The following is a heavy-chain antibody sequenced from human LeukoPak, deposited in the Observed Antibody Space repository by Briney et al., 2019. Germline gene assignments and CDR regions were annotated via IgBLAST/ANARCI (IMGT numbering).Heavy chain of an antibody. CDR3: TRHPGGNAAHRFDY. Sequence: SETLSLTCTVSGGSIRDYYWSWLRQPPGKGLEWIGYVYYSGDTYYNPSLESRVTISVDTSKNQFSLSLRSVTAAETAVYYCTRHPGGNAAHRFDYWGQGILVTVSS. D-gene: IGHD4-23*01. J-gene: IGHJ4*02. CDR1: GGSIRDYY. V-gene: IGHV4-59*08. CDR2: VYYSGDT.